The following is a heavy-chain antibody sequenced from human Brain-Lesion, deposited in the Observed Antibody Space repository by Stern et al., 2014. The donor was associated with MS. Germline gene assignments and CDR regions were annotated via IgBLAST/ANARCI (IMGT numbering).Heavy chain of an antibody. CDR1: GYIFTGYY. CDR2: INPNTGGT. V-gene: IGHV1-2*02. CDR3: ARDQRGITIFGVVTDYYYLGMDV. J-gene: IGHJ6*02. Sequence: VQESGAEVKKPGASVKVSCKTSGYIFTGYYIHWVRQAPGQGLEWMAWINPNTGGTKYAQKFQGRVTMSRDTSISTAYVELSSLTSDDTAVYYCARDQRGITIFGVVTDYYYLGMDVWGQGTTVTVSS. D-gene: IGHD3-3*01.